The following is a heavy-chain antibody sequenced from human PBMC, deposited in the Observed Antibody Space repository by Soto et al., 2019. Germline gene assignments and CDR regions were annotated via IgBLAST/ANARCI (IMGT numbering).Heavy chain of an antibody. CDR3: ARGSAAGNYFQH. Sequence: ASVKVSCKASGYTFTSYAMHWVRQAPGQRLEWMGWINAGNGNTKYSQKFQGRVTITRDTSASTAYMELSSLRSEDTAVYYCARGSAAGNYFQHWGQGTLVTVSS. D-gene: IGHD6-13*01. V-gene: IGHV1-3*01. CDR1: GYTFTSYA. CDR2: INAGNGNT. J-gene: IGHJ1*01.